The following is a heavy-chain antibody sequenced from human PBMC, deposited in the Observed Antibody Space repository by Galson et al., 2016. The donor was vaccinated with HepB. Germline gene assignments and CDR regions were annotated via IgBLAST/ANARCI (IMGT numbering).Heavy chain of an antibody. CDR3: ARDVPGTGNLDY. Sequence: SLRLSCAASGFAIGDNYMSWVRQAPGKGLEWVSIFYNGGGTYYVDSVKGRFTISRDNSENTLYLQMNNLRAEDTAIYYCARDVPGTGNLDYWGRGTLVTVSS. D-gene: IGHD6-19*01. V-gene: IGHV3-53*01. CDR2: FYNGGGT. J-gene: IGHJ4*02. CDR1: GFAIGDNY.